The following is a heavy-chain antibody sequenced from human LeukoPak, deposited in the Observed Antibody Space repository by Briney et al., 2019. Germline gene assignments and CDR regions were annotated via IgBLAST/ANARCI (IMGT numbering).Heavy chain of an antibody. J-gene: IGHJ4*02. CDR3: AREYSGYYFDY. V-gene: IGHV1-46*01. D-gene: IGHD5-12*01. Sequence: ASVKVSCKASGYTFTSYYMHWVRQAPGQGLEWMGIVNPSGGSTSYARKFQGRVTMTRDTSTSTVYMELSSLRSEDTAVYYCAREYSGYYFDYWGQGTLVTVSS. CDR1: GYTFTSYY. CDR2: VNPSGGST.